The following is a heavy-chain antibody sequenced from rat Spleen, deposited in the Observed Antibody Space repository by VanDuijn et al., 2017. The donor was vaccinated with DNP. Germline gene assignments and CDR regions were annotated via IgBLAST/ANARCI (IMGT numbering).Heavy chain of an antibody. CDR1: GFTFNTYW. J-gene: IGHJ2*01. D-gene: IGHD1-3*01. V-gene: IGHV5-58*01. Sequence: EVQLVETGGGLVQPGRSLKLSCVASGFTFNTYWMFWVRQAPGKGLEWVASINPDGTNTYYLDSVKGRFTISRDNAENTVYLHMDSLRSEDTATYYCTTLNSGTYDSWGQGVMVTVSS. CDR2: INPDGTNT. CDR3: TTLNSGTYDS.